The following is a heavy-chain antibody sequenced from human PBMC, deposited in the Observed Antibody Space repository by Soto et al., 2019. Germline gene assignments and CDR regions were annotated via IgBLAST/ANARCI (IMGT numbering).Heavy chain of an antibody. CDR1: GGTFSSYA. D-gene: IGHD3-22*01. Sequence: QVQLVQSGAEVKKPGSSVKVSCNASGGTFSSYAISWVRQAPGQGLEWMGGIIPIFGTANYAQKFQGRVTITADESTSTAYMELSSLRSEDTAVYYCARYYYDSSGYRSPFDYWGQGTLVTVSS. CDR3: ARYYYDSSGYRSPFDY. J-gene: IGHJ4*02. CDR2: IIPIFGTA. V-gene: IGHV1-69*01.